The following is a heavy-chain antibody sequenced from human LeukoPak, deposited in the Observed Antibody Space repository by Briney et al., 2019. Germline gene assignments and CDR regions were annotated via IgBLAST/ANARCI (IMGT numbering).Heavy chain of an antibody. V-gene: IGHV1-2*06. CDR1: GYTFTGYY. J-gene: IGHJ4*02. D-gene: IGHD3-3*01. CDR2: INPNSGGT. CDR3: ARESYDFWSGYPIDY. Sequence: ASVKVSCKASGYTFTGYYMHWVRQAPGQGLEWMGRINPNSGGTNYAQKFQGRVTMTRDTSISTAYMELSRLRSDDTAVYYCARESYDFWSGYPIDYWGQGTLITVSS.